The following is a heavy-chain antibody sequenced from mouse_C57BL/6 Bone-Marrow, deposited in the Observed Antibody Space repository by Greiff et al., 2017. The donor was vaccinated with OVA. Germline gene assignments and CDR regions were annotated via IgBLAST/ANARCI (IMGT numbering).Heavy chain of an antibody. CDR3: TREESNWSFDY. CDR2: ISSGGDYI. D-gene: IGHD2-5*01. CDR1: GFTFSSYA. V-gene: IGHV5-9-1*02. J-gene: IGHJ2*01. Sequence: EVMLVESGAGLVKPGGSLKLSCAASGFTFSSYAMSWVRQTPEKRLEWVAYISSGGDYIYYADTVKGRFTISRDNARNTLYLQMSSLKSEDTAMYYCTREESNWSFDYWGQGTTLTVSS.